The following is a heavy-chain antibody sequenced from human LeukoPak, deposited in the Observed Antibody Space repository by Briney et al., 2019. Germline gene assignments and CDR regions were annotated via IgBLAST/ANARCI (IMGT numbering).Heavy chain of an antibody. CDR2: IIPFFGTA. Sequence: SVKVSCKASGGTFSSYAINWVRQAPGQGLEWMGGIIPFFGTAKYAQKFQGRVTITADESTSTAYMELSSLRSGDTAVYYCALLDTGLVPIAEYFQHWGQGTLVTVSS. V-gene: IGHV1-69*13. J-gene: IGHJ1*01. CDR1: GGTFSSYA. D-gene: IGHD5-18*01. CDR3: ALLDTGLVPIAEYFQH.